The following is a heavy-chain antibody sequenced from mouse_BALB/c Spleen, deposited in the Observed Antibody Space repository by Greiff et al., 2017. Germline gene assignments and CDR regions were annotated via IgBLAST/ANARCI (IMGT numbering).Heavy chain of an antibody. D-gene: IGHD2-1*01. J-gene: IGHJ3*01. CDR1: GFTFSSYG. CDR2: ISSGGSYT. Sequence: EVQLVESGGDLVKPGGSLKLSCAASGFTFSSYGMSWVRQTPDKRLEWVATISSGGSYTYYPDSVKGRFTISRDNAKNTLYLQMSSLKSEDTAMYYCARHGNQAWFAYWGQGTLVTVSA. V-gene: IGHV5-6*01. CDR3: ARHGNQAWFAY.